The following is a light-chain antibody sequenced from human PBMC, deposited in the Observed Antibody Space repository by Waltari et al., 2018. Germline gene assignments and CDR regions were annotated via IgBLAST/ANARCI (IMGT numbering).Light chain of an antibody. V-gene: IGKV3-20*01. CDR1: QSVSRA. CDR3: QHYVRLPAT. J-gene: IGKJ1*01. Sequence: EIVLTQSPGTLSLSPGQRVTLSCRASQSVSRALAWYQQKAGQAPRLLIDAASTRAPGIPDRFSGSGSGTDFSLTISRLEPEDFAVYYCQHYVRLPATFGQGTKVEIK. CDR2: AAS.